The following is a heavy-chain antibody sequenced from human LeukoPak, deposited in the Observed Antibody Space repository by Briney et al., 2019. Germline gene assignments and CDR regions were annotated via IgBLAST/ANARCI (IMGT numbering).Heavy chain of an antibody. CDR3: ARQRQWLACLDY. Sequence: SETLSLTCTVSGGSINNYYWSWIRQPAGRGLEWVGRIYSSGTTIYNYSLKSRVTISVDKSKNQFSLYLSFVTSADTAVYYCARQRQWLACLDYWGQGPLLTVPS. CDR1: GGSINNYY. CDR2: IYSSGTT. D-gene: IGHD6-19*01. J-gene: IGHJ4*02. V-gene: IGHV4-4*07.